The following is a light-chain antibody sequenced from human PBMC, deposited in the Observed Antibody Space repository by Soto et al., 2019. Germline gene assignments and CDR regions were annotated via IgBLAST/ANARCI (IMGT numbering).Light chain of an antibody. CDR1: SSDVGGSKV. Sequence: QSVLTQPASVSGSPGQSITISCTGPSSDVGGSKVVSWYQHHPGKAPKLIIYEDTKRPSGVSTRFSGSKSGNTASLTISGLQAEDEADYYCCSSASSATWVFGGGTKLTVL. CDR3: CSSASSATWV. CDR2: EDT. V-gene: IGLV2-23*01. J-gene: IGLJ3*02.